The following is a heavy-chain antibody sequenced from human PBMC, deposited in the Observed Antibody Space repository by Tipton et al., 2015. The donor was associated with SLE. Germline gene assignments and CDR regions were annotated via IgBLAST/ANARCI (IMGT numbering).Heavy chain of an antibody. CDR2: IYHSGST. V-gene: IGHV4-59*01. D-gene: IGHD6-13*01. CDR3: ARRGALAAAGVYYYYGMDV. Sequence: TLSLTCTVSGDSISSYYWSWIRQPPGKGLEWIGYIYHSGSTNYNPSLKSRVTISVDTSKNQFSLKLSSVTAADTAVYYCARRGALAAAGVYYYYGMDVWGQGTTVTVSS. J-gene: IGHJ6*02. CDR1: GDSISSYY.